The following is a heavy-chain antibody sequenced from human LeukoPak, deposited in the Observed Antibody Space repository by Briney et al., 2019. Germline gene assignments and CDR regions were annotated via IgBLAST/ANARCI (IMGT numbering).Heavy chain of an antibody. CDR1: GYTFTSYA. CDR2: INAGNGNT. J-gene: IGHJ2*01. CDR3: ARPVTTSGYWYFDL. V-gene: IGHV1-3*01. Sequence: ASVKVSCKASGYTFTSYAMHWVRQAPGQRLEWMGWINAGNGNTKYSQKFQGRVTITRDTSTSTVYMELSSLRSEDTAVYYCARPVTTSGYWYFDLWGRGTLVTVSS. D-gene: IGHD4-17*01.